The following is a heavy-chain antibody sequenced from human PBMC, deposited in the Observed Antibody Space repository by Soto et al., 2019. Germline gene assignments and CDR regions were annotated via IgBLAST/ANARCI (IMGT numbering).Heavy chain of an antibody. CDR3: ARGGRKDIVATIGDY. CDR1: GYTFTSYA. D-gene: IGHD5-12*01. J-gene: IGHJ4*02. CDR2: INAGNGNT. Sequence: QVQLVQSGAEVKKPGASVKVSCKASGYTFTSYAMHWVRQAPGQRLEWMGWINAGNGNTKYSQKFQGRVTITRDTSASTAYMELSSLRYEDTAVYYCARGGRKDIVATIGDYWGQGTLVTVSS. V-gene: IGHV1-3*01.